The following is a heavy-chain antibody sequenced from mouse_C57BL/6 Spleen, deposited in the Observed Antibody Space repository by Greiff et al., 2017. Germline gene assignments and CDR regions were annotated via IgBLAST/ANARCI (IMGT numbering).Heavy chain of an antibody. CDR2: IYPRSGNT. D-gene: IGHD1-1*01. CDR3: SRGAFITTVVAHWYFDV. J-gene: IGHJ1*03. V-gene: IGHV1-81*01. CDR1: GYTFTSYG. Sequence: QVQLQQSGAELARPGASVKLSCKASGYTFTSYGISWVKQSTGQGLAWIGEIYPRSGNTSYNEKFKGKATLTAAKSSRTAYMELRSLTSDDSAVYFCSRGAFITTVVAHWYFDVWGTGTTVTVSS.